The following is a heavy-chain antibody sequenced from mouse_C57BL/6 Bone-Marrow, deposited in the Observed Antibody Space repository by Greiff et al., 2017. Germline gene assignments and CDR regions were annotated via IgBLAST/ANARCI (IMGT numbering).Heavy chain of an antibody. J-gene: IGHJ4*01. CDR1: GYSITSDY. V-gene: IGHV3-8*01. Sequence: EVKLMESGPGLAKPSQTLSLTCSVTGYSITSDYWNWIRKFPGNKLEYMGYISYSGSTYYNPSLKSRISTTRATSKNQYYLQLNSVTTEDTATYYCARYTYYGNYDAMDYWGQGTSVTVSS. CDR2: ISYSGST. CDR3: ARYTYYGNYDAMDY. D-gene: IGHD2-10*01.